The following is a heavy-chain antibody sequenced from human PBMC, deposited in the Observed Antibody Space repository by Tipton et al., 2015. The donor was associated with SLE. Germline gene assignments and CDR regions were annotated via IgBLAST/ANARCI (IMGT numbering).Heavy chain of an antibody. Sequence: LRLSCGIFGESFSGYYWSWIRQSPGKGLEWIGEINHRGDTNYNPSLKSRVIISADTSKNQVSLTLTSLTAADTAVYYCAREGYGGKNGDVWGKGTTVTVSS. CDR2: INHRGDT. J-gene: IGHJ6*04. CDR1: GESFSGYY. CDR3: AREGYGGKNGDV. D-gene: IGHD4-23*01. V-gene: IGHV4-34*01.